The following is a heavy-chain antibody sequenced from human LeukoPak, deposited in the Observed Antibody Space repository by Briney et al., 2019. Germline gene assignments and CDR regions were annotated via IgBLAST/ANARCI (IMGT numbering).Heavy chain of an antibody. CDR1: GGSISSSSYY. V-gene: IGHV4-39*01. CDR2: IYYSGST. Sequence: SETLSLTCTVSGGSISSSSYYWGWIRQPPGKGLEWIGSIYYSGSTYYNPSLESRVTISVDTSKNQFSLKLSSVTAADTAVYYCARTGTDLTYFDYWGQGTLVTVSS. D-gene: IGHD6-13*01. CDR3: ARTGTDLTYFDY. J-gene: IGHJ4*02.